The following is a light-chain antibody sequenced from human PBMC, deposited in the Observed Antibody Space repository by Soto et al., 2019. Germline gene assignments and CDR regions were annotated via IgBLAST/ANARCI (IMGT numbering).Light chain of an antibody. V-gene: IGLV4-60*02. Sequence: QPVLTQSSSASASLGSSVNLTCTLSSGHSTYIIAWHQQQPEKAPRYLMKLEGSGSYIKGSGVPDRFSGSSSAADRYLTISNLQFEDEADYYCETWDFNTWVFGGGTKVTVL. CDR2: LEGSGSY. J-gene: IGLJ3*02. CDR1: SGHSTYI. CDR3: ETWDFNTWV.